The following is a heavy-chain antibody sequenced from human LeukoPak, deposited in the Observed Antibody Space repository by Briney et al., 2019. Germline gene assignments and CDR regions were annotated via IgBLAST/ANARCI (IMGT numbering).Heavy chain of an antibody. D-gene: IGHD6-19*01. CDR1: GLTLRSYW. Sequence: TGGALRLSCAVYGLTLRSYWMNSGRQAPGKGLEWVANINQDGSGKNYVDSVRGRFTISRDNAKNTLYLQMNSLRAEDTAVYYCARDLLAGTFDYWGQGTLVTVSS. V-gene: IGHV3-7*01. CDR2: INQDGSGK. CDR3: ARDLLAGTFDY. J-gene: IGHJ4*02.